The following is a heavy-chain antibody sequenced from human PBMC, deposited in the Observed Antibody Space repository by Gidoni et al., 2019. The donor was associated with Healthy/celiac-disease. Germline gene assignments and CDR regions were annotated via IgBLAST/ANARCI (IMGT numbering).Heavy chain of an antibody. V-gene: IGHV4-39*01. J-gene: IGHJ5*02. CDR3: ARGSCSSTSCYPASDWFDP. D-gene: IGHD2-2*01. CDR1: GGSISSSSYY. CDR2: IYYSGST. Sequence: QLQLQESGPGLVKPSETLSLTCTVPGGSISSSSYYWGWIRQPPGKGLEWIGSIYYSGSTYYNPSLKSRVTISVDTSKNQFSLKLSSVTAADTAVYYCARGSCSSTSCYPASDWFDPWGQGTRVTVSS.